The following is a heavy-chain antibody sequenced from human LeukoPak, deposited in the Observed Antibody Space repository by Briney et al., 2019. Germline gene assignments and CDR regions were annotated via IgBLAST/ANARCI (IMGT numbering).Heavy chain of an antibody. CDR3: AKDLGYNYDYVWGSAMD. CDR1: GFTFSSYG. CDR2: ISYDGSNK. D-gene: IGHD3-16*01. Sequence: PGRSLRLSCAASGFTFSSYGMHWVRQAPGKGLEWVTVISYDGSNKYYADSVKGRFATSRDNSNNTLYLQMNSLRAEDTAVYYCAKDLGYNYDYVWGSAMDWGQGTLVTVSS. J-gene: IGHJ4*02. V-gene: IGHV3-30*18.